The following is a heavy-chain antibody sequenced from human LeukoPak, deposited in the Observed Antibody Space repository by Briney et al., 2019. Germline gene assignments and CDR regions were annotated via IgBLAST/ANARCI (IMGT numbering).Heavy chain of an antibody. D-gene: IGHD3-10*01. CDR1: GGSISGSSYY. CDR3: ARGPRGFGYSRWFDP. CDR2: INHSGST. Sequence: RASETLSLTCTVSGGSISGSSYYWGWIRQPPGKGLEWIGEINHSGSTNYNPSLKSRVTISVDTSKNQFSLKLSSVTAADTAVYYCARGPRGFGYSRWFDPWGQGALVTVSS. V-gene: IGHV4-39*07. J-gene: IGHJ5*02.